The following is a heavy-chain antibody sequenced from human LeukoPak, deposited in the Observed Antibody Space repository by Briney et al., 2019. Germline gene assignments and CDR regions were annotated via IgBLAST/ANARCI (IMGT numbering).Heavy chain of an antibody. D-gene: IGHD3-3*01. V-gene: IGHV5-51*01. Sequence: GESLKISCKGSGYSFTSYWIGWVRQMPGKGLGWMGIIYPGDSDTRYSPSFQGQVTISADKSISTAYLQWSSLKASDTAMYYCARPSKNYDFWSGLPGYWGQGTLVTVSS. CDR1: GYSFTSYW. J-gene: IGHJ4*02. CDR2: IYPGDSDT. CDR3: ARPSKNYDFWSGLPGY.